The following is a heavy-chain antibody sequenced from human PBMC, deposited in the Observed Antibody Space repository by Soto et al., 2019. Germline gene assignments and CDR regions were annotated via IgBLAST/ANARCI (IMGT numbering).Heavy chain of an antibody. J-gene: IGHJ4*02. V-gene: IGHV4-30-2*01. CDR1: GGSISSGGYS. CDR3: ARGRPRGYEFDY. Sequence: KPSETLSLTCAVSGGSISSGGYSWSWIRQPPGKGLEWIGYIYHSGSTYYNPSLKSRVTISVDRSKNQFSLKLSSVTAADTAVYYYARGRPRGYEFDYWGQGTLVTVSS. D-gene: IGHD3-3*01. CDR2: IYHSGST.